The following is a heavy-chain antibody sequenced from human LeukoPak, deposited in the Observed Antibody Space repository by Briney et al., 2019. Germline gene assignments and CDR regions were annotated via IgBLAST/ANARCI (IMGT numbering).Heavy chain of an antibody. CDR2: INGDGSNT. CDR3: ARGNYPSSFDS. Sequence: PGGSLRLSCAASGFTLRNYWMHWVRQPPGKGLVWVSHINGDGSNTGYADSVKGRFTISRDNAKNTLYLQINSLGAEDTAVYYCARGNYPSSFDSWGQGTLVTVSS. D-gene: IGHD5-24*01. CDR1: GFTLRNYW. V-gene: IGHV3-74*01. J-gene: IGHJ4*02.